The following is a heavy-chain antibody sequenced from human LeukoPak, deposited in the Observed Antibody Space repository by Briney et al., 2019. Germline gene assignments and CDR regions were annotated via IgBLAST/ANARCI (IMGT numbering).Heavy chain of an antibody. J-gene: IGHJ3*02. V-gene: IGHV3-48*02. D-gene: IGHD6-13*01. CDR3: ARSNSWGRDAFDI. CDR2: IDSSSTI. Sequence: PGGSLRLSCAASGFTFSSYSMNWVRQAPGKGLEWVSFIDSSSTIYFADSVKGRFTISRDNAQNSLYLQMNSLRDEDTAVYYCARSNSWGRDAFDIWGQGTMVTVSS. CDR1: GFTFSSYS.